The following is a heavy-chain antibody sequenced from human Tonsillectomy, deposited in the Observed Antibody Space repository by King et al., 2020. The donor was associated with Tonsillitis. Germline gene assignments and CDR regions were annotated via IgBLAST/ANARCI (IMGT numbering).Heavy chain of an antibody. CDR3: ARENHLEWLFWFDP. CDR1: GYTFTGYY. D-gene: IGHD3-3*01. J-gene: IGHJ5*02. V-gene: IGHV1-2*02. CDR2: INPNSGGT. Sequence: QLVQSGAEVKKPGASVKVSCKASGYTFTGYYMHWVRQAPGQGLEWMGWINPNSGGTNYAQKFQGRVTMARDTSISTAYMELSRLRSDDTAVYYCARENHLEWLFWFDPWGQGTLVTVSS.